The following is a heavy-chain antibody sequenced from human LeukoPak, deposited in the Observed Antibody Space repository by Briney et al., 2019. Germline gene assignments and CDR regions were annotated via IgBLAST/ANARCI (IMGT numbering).Heavy chain of an antibody. CDR2: IYHSGST. J-gene: IGHJ3*02. V-gene: IGHV4-4*02. D-gene: IGHD4-11*01. CDR3: ARRILYSNCGAFDI. CDR1: GGSISSSNW. Sequence: SGTLSLTCAVSGGSISSSNWWSWVRQPPGKGLEWIGEIYHSGSTNYNPSLKSRVTISVDKSKNQFSLKLSSVTGADTAVYYCARRILYSNCGAFDIWGQGTMVTVSS.